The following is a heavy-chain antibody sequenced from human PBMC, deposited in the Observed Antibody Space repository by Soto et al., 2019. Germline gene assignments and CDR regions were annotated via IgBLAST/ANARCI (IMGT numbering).Heavy chain of an antibody. D-gene: IGHD2-15*01. J-gene: IGHJ1*01. Sequence: QVQLEQSGAEVKKPGASVKVSCKASGYIFTAYSMHWVRRSPGQGIQWMGVVNPSGGSTNYAQKFHGRITLTRYTSRNTIYMDLSSLTSEDTAVYYCAREENCSDGICYSEYFQRWGQGTLVTVSS. CDR2: VNPSGGST. CDR1: GYIFTAYS. V-gene: IGHV1-46*01. CDR3: AREENCSDGICYSEYFQR.